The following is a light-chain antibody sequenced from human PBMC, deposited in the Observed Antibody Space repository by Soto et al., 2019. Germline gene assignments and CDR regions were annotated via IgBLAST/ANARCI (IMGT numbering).Light chain of an antibody. Sequence: MTQSPSTLSASVGDRVTITCRASQSISAWLAWYQQKPGQAPRLLIYGASTRATGIPARFSGSGSGTEFTLTISSLQSEDFAVYYCQQYNNWPRALTFGGGTKVEIK. J-gene: IGKJ4*01. CDR3: QQYNNWPRALT. V-gene: IGKV3-15*01. CDR2: GAS. CDR1: QSISAW.